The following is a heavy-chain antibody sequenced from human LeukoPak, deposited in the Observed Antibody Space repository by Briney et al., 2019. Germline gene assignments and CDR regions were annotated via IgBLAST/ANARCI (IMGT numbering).Heavy chain of an antibody. CDR1: GYTFSSYY. D-gene: IGHD2-15*01. CDR3: ATILGYCSGGSCLDVDY. Sequence: ASVKVSCKASGYTFSSYYMHWVRQAPGKGLEWMGGFDPEDGETIYAQKFQGRVTMTEDTSTDTAYMELSSLRSEDTAVYYCATILGYCSGGSCLDVDYWGQGTLVTVSS. CDR2: FDPEDGET. J-gene: IGHJ4*02. V-gene: IGHV1-24*01.